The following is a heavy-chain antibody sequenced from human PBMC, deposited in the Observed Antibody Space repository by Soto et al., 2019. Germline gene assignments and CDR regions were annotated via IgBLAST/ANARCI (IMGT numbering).Heavy chain of an antibody. CDR1: GYTFTSYD. Sequence: GASVKVSCKASGYTFTSYDINWVRQATGQGLEWMEWMNPNSGNTGYAQKFQGRVTMTRNTSISTAYMELSSLRSEDTAVYYCARASEGYCSGGSCYWFDPWGQGTLVTVSS. J-gene: IGHJ5*02. CDR3: ARASEGYCSGGSCYWFDP. V-gene: IGHV1-8*01. D-gene: IGHD2-15*01. CDR2: MNPNSGNT.